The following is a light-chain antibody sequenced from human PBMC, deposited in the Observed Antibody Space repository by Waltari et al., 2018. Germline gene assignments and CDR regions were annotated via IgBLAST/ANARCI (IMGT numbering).Light chain of an antibody. Sequence: SYVLTQPPSVSVAPGQTARITCGGNNIGSKSVHWYQQKPGQAPVLAVYDDSDLPSGIPERFSGSNSGNTATLTISRVEVGDEADYYCQVWDSSSDHYVFGSGTKVTVL. V-gene: IGLV3-21*02. J-gene: IGLJ1*01. CDR3: QVWDSSSDHYV. CDR2: DDS. CDR1: NIGSKS.